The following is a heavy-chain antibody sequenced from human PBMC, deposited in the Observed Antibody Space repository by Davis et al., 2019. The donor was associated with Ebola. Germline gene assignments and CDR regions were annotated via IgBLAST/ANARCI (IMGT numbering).Heavy chain of an antibody. CDR3: ARRDYSDLDY. J-gene: IGHJ4*02. V-gene: IGHV4-34*12. CDR1: GGSFIGYY. D-gene: IGHD4-17*01. CDR2: IIHSGST. Sequence: MPSETLSLTCAVYGGSFIGYYWSWIRQPPGKGLEWIGEIIHSGSTNYNPSLKSRVTISVDTSKNHFSLKLSSVTAADTAVYYCARRDYSDLDYWGQGTLVTVSS.